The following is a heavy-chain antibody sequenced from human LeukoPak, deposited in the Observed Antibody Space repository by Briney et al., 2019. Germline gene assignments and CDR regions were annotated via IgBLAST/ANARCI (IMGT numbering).Heavy chain of an antibody. J-gene: IGHJ3*02. V-gene: IGHV3-7*02. D-gene: IGHD3-10*01. CDR2: IKQDGSEK. CDR1: GFTFISFW. CDR3: ARGRSITILRGVAISDGFDM. Sequence: GGSLRLSCAASGFTFISFWMSWVRQAPGKGLEWVANIKQDGSEKYYVDSVKGRFTISRDNAKNSLYLEMNSLRAEDTAVYYCARGRSITILRGVAISDGFDMWGQGTMVIVSS.